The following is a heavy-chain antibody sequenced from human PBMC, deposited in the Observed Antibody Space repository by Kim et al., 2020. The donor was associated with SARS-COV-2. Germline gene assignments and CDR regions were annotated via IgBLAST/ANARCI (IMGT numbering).Heavy chain of an antibody. D-gene: IGHD3-16*01. Sequence: PDGSEKYYVDSVKGRFTISRDNAENSLYLQMNSLRAENTAVYYCTAGGTYWAQGTLVIVSS. J-gene: IGHJ4*02. V-gene: IGHV3-7*01. CDR3: TAGGTY. CDR2: PDGSEK.